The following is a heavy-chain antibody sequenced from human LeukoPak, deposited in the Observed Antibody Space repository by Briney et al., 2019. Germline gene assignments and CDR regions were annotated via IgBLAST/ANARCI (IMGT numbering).Heavy chain of an antibody. CDR2: ISSSGNYI. CDR3: ARGGRGTISMIVVAALDY. D-gene: IGHD3-22*01. V-gene: IGHV3-21*01. CDR1: GFTFTSYS. J-gene: IGHJ4*02. Sequence: PGGSLRLSCAASGFTFTSYSMNWVRQAPGKGLEWVSSISSSGNYIYYADSVKGRFTISRDNARNSPYLQMNSLRAEDTAVYYCARGGRGTISMIVVAALDYWGQGTLVTVSS.